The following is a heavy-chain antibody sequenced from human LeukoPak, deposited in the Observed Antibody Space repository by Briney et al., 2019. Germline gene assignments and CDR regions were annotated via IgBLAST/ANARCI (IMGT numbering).Heavy chain of an antibody. CDR2: MSGSTTFM. D-gene: IGHD2-8*02. CDR3: AREKTSSGTGWLDH. J-gene: IGHJ5*02. Sequence: PGGSLRLSCVASGFTFRSYSMNWVRQAPGKGLEWVASMSGSTTFMYYSDSVKGRFTISRDNVKNSVYLQMNSLRVEDTAIYYCAREKTSSGTGWLDHWGQGTLVTVSS. CDR1: GFTFRSYS. V-gene: IGHV3-21*01.